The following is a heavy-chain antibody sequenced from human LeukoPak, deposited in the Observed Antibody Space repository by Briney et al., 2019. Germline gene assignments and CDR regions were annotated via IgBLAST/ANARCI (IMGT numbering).Heavy chain of an antibody. CDR1: GYTFINYD. D-gene: IGHD4-11*01. V-gene: IGHV1-18*01. J-gene: IGHJ4*02. CDR2: ISSYHGNT. CDR3: ARDGFSSNWPYYFDF. Sequence: ASVKVSCKASGYTFINYDSTWQRHAPGQGLERMGWISSYHGNTNYAKTFHGRVTITTATSTSTTSLELKSLRPDDTDASHYARDGFSSNWPYYFDFWGGGSVLSVPS.